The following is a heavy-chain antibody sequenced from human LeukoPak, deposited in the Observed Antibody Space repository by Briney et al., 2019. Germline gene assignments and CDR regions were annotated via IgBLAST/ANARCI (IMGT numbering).Heavy chain of an antibody. Sequence: GGSLRLSCAASGFTFSSYAMQWVRQAPGKGLEWVAVISYDGSNKYYADSVKGRFTISRDNSKNTLYLQMNSLRAEDTAVYYCAKDGHYYDSSGYYLPGYFDYWGQGTLVTVSS. D-gene: IGHD3-22*01. CDR3: AKDGHYYDSSGYYLPGYFDY. CDR1: GFTFSSYA. CDR2: ISYDGSNK. V-gene: IGHV3-30*04. J-gene: IGHJ4*02.